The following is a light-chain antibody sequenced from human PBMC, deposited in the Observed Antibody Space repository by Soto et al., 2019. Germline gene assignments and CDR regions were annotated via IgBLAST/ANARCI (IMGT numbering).Light chain of an antibody. Sequence: SYELTQPPSVSVSPGQTASIPCSGDKLGDKYACWYQQKPGQSPVLVIYQDSKRPSGIPERFSGSNSGNTATLTISGTQAMDAADYYCQAWESSTVVFGGGTKVPVL. CDR3: QAWESSTVV. CDR1: KLGDKY. J-gene: IGLJ2*01. V-gene: IGLV3-1*01. CDR2: QDS.